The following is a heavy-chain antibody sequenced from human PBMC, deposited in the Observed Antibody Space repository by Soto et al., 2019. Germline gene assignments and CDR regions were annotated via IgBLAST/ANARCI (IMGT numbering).Heavy chain of an antibody. Sequence: QVQLQESGPGLVKPSQTLSLTCTVSGGSISSGGYYWSWIRQHPGKGLEWIGYIYYSGSTYYNPSLKSRVSISVDTSKNQSSRKLSSVTAADTAVYYCARGAYSSGWWFAYWGQGTLVTVSS. CDR1: GGSISSGGYY. J-gene: IGHJ4*02. V-gene: IGHV4-31*03. D-gene: IGHD6-19*01. CDR2: IYYSGST. CDR3: ARGAYSSGWWFAY.